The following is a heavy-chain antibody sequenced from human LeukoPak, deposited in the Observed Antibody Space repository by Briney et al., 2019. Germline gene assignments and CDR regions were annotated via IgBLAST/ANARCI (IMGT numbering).Heavy chain of an antibody. D-gene: IGHD5-18*01. CDR3: ARAPGYRGFLDY. CDR2: ISSSSSYI. J-gene: IGHJ4*02. Sequence: GGSLRLSCAASGFSFSSYNMNWVRQAPGKGLEWVSFISSSSSYIYYVDSVKGRFTISRDNARNSLYLQMNSLRAEDTAVYYCARAPGYRGFLDYWGQGNLVTVSS. V-gene: IGHV3-21*04. CDR1: GFSFSSYN.